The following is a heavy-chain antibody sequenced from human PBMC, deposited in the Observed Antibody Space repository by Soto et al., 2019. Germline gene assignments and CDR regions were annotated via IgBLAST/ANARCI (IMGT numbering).Heavy chain of an antibody. Sequence: LQLQESGPGLVKPSETLSLTCTVSGGSISSSSYYWGWIRQPPGKWLERIGSIYYSGSTYYNPSIQRRDTKAVDTSKNQYSLNVSSVNAADMPVYYCARPGNYGSGSYLYYLDYWGQGTLVTVSS. CDR3: ARPGNYGSGSYLYYLDY. D-gene: IGHD3-10*01. J-gene: IGHJ4*02. CDR2: IYYSGST. CDR1: GGSISSSSYY. V-gene: IGHV4-39*01.